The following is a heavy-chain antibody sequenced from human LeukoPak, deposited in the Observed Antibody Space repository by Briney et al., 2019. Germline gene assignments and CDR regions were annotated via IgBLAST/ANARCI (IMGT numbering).Heavy chain of an antibody. Sequence: PGGSLRLSCGASGFTFGTYWMSWVRQSPGKGLEGVANIKQDGSEKNYVDSVKGRFTISRDNAKNSLYLQMKSLRAEDTAVYYCAREGSGTHPTSFDYWGQGTLVTVSS. D-gene: IGHD1-26*01. CDR2: IKQDGSEK. CDR3: AREGSGTHPTSFDY. V-gene: IGHV3-7*01. J-gene: IGHJ4*02. CDR1: GFTFGTYW.